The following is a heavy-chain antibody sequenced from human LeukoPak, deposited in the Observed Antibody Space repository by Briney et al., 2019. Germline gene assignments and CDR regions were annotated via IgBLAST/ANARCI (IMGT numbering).Heavy chain of an antibody. V-gene: IGHV4-38-2*01. Sequence: PSETLSLTCAVSGYSISSGYYWGWIRQPPGKGLEWIGSIYHSGSTYYNPSLKSRVTISVDTSKNQFSLKLSSVTAADTAVYYCARAYDFWSGSDYWGQGTLVTVSS. J-gene: IGHJ4*02. D-gene: IGHD3-3*01. CDR1: GYSISSGYY. CDR3: ARAYDFWSGSDY. CDR2: IYHSGST.